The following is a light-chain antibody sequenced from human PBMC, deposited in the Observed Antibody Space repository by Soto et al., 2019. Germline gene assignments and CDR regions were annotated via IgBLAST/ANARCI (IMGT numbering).Light chain of an antibody. CDR2: GAS. Sequence: EIVLTQSPGTLSLSPGERATLSCRASQSVSSTYLAWYQHKPGQAPRLLIYGASSRATGIPDRFSGRESGTDFTLTISRLEPEDFAVYYCQQYGSSPRTFGQGTKVDIK. V-gene: IGKV3-20*01. J-gene: IGKJ1*01. CDR3: QQYGSSPRT. CDR1: QSVSSTY.